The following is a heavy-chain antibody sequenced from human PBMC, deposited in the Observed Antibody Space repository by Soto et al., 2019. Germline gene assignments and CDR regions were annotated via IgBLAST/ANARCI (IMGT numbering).Heavy chain of an antibody. Sequence: PSETLSLTRTVSGDSINNYYWSWIRQPPGKGLEWIGYIHYSGSTNYNPSLKSRVTISVDTSKNQFSLKLTSVTAADTAVYFCARSYDILTGYSPPSFDYWGQGTLVTVSS. J-gene: IGHJ4*02. CDR2: IHYSGST. D-gene: IGHD3-9*01. CDR3: ARSYDILTGYSPPSFDY. V-gene: IGHV4-59*01. CDR1: GDSINNYY.